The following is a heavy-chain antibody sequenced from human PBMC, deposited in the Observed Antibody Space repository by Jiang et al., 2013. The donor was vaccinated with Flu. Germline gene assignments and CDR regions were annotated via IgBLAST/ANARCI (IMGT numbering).Heavy chain of an antibody. CDR1: GYTFTSYA. J-gene: IGHJ5*02. D-gene: IGHD1-26*01. Sequence: KASGYTFTSYAMNWVRQAPGQGLEWMGWINTNTGNPTYAQGFTGRFVFSLDTSVSTAYLQISSLKAEDTAVYYCARGAPGGLLFFRSVDPWGQGTLVTVSS. CDR2: INTNTGNP. CDR3: ARGAPGGLLFFRSVDP. V-gene: IGHV7-4-1*02.